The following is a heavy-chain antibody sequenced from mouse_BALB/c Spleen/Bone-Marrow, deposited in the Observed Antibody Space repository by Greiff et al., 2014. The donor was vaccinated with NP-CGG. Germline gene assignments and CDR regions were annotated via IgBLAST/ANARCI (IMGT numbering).Heavy chain of an antibody. V-gene: IGHV2-2*02. CDR2: IWSGGST. CDR3: ARRGGTTAPFAY. CDR1: GFSLTNYG. Sequence: VQLQQSGPGLVQPSQSLSITCTVSGFSLTNYGVHWVRQSPGKGLEWLGVIWSGGSTDYNAAFISRLIISKDNSKSQVYFKMNSLQANDTAIYYCARRGGTTAPFAYWGQGTLVTVSA. D-gene: IGHD1-2*01. J-gene: IGHJ3*01.